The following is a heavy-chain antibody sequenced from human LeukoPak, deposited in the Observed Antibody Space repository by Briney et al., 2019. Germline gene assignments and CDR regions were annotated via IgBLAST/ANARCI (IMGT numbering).Heavy chain of an antibody. D-gene: IGHD4-17*01. CDR2: ISGDGGST. V-gene: IGHV3-43*02. CDR1: GFTFDDYA. J-gene: IGHJ4*02. CDR3: AKEDDYGDYYFDY. Sequence: PGGSLRLSCAASGFTFDDYAMHWIRQAPGKGLEWVSLISGDGGSTNYADSVKGRFTISRENSKNSLYLHMNSLRPEDTALYYCAKEDDYGDYYFDYWGQGTLVTVSS.